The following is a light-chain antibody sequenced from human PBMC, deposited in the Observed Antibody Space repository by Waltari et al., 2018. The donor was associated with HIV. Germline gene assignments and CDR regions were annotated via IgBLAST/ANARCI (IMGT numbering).Light chain of an antibody. CDR1: GGDVGGFDF. CDR3: ASYTHSSTLV. Sequence: QSALTQPASVSGSPGPSITISCTGTGGDVGGFDFVSWYQQYPGTVPKVIISDVTNRPSGVSSRFSGSKSGNTASLTISGLQGEDEADYYCASYTHSSTLVFGGGTKLTVL. V-gene: IGLV2-14*01. J-gene: IGLJ3*02. CDR2: DVT.